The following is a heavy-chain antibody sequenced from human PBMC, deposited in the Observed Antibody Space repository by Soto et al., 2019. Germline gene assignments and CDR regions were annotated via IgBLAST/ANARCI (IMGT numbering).Heavy chain of an antibody. V-gene: IGHV3-33*01. CDR2: IWYDGSNK. CDR3: ARAAVRWGYYYGLDV. CDR1: GFTFSSYG. Sequence: QVQLVESGGGVVQPGRSLRLSCAASGFTFSSYGMHWVRQAPGKGLEWVALIWYDGSNKYYADSVKGRFTISRDNSKNQLHLQMNSLRAENTAVYYCARAAVRWGYYYGLDVWGQGTTVTVSS. D-gene: IGHD3-16*01. J-gene: IGHJ6*02.